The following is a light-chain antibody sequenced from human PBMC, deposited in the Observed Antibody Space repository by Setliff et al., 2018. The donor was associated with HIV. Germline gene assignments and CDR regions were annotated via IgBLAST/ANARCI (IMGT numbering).Light chain of an antibody. CDR1: SSDVGGYNH. V-gene: IGLV2-14*01. J-gene: IGLJ1*01. CDR3: SSYAITNTLP. CDR2: EVR. Sequence: QSALTQPASVSGSPGQSITISCTGTSSDVGGYNHVSWYQQHPGKAPKLIIYEVRNRPSGVSSRFSGPKSGNTASLTISGLQADDEAEYYCSSYAITNTLPFGTGTKVTVL.